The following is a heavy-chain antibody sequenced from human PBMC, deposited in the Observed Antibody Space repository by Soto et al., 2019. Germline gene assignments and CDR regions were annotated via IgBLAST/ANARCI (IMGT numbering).Heavy chain of an antibody. CDR2: IYYSGST. Sequence: SDTLSLTCTVSGGSISSYYWSWIRQPPGKGLEWIGYIYYSGSTNYNPSLKSRVTISVDTSKNQFSLKLSSVTAADTAVYFCASTQYGGKSSGAFDIWGQGTMVTVS. CDR1: GGSISSYY. D-gene: IGHD2-15*01. J-gene: IGHJ3*02. V-gene: IGHV4-59*01. CDR3: ASTQYGGKSSGAFDI.